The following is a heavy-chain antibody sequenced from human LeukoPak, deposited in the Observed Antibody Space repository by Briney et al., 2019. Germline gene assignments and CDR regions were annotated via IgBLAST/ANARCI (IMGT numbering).Heavy chain of an antibody. Sequence: SETLSLTCSVSGASISTTNYYWGWIRQPPGKGLEWIGSIYYTGSTYNRPSLKGRVTVSVDTSKNHFSLRLNSVSAADTAVYYCARGYSGYGYWGQGTLVTVSP. CDR1: GASISTTNYY. CDR3: ARGYSGYGY. D-gene: IGHD5-12*01. V-gene: IGHV4-39*02. CDR2: IYYTGST. J-gene: IGHJ4*02.